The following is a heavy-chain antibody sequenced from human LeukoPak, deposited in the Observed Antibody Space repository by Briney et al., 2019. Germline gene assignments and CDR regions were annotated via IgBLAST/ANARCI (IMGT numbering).Heavy chain of an antibody. J-gene: IGHJ4*02. CDR3: LGTAHSSSWYVGYFDY. Sequence: GGSLRLSCAASGFTLSSYAMSWVRQAPGKGLEWVSAISGSGGSTYYADSVKGRFTISRDNSKNTLYLQMNSLRAEDTAVYYCLGTAHSSSWYVGYFDYWGQGTLVTVSS. CDR2: ISGSGGST. D-gene: IGHD6-13*01. CDR1: GFTLSSYA. V-gene: IGHV3-23*01.